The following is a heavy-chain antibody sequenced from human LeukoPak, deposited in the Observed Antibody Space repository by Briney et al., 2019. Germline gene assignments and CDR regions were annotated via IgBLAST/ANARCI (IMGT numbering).Heavy chain of an antibody. Sequence: ASVKVSCKASGGTFSSYAISWVRQAPGQGLEWMGRIFPIFGTANYAQKLQGRVTITTDESTSTAYMELSSLRSEDTAVYYCARSIRDPHSLDYWGQGTLVTVSS. CDR2: IFPIFGTA. J-gene: IGHJ4*02. V-gene: IGHV1-69*05. CDR3: ARSIRDPHSLDY. CDR1: GGTFSSYA.